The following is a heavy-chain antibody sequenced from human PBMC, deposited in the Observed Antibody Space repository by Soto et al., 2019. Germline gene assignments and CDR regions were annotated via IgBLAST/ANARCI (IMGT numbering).Heavy chain of an antibody. J-gene: IGHJ4*02. CDR3: AKVRGGSYHFDY. Sequence: GGSLRLSCAASGFPFSSYAMSWVRQAPGKGLEWVSVISNSGDDTYYADFVKGRLTISRDNSKNTVYLQMNSLRAEDTAVYYCAKVRGGSYHFDYWGQGTLVTVSS. D-gene: IGHD1-26*01. V-gene: IGHV3-23*01. CDR2: ISNSGDDT. CDR1: GFPFSSYA.